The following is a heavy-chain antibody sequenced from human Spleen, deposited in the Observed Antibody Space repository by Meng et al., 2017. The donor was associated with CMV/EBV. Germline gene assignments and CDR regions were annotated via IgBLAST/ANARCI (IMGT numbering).Heavy chain of an antibody. J-gene: IGHJ6*02. Sequence: SVKVSCKASGYTFTSYGISWVRQAPGQGLEWMGGIIPIFGTANYAQKFQGRVTITTDESTSTAYMELSSLRSEDTAVYYCARGRVVVPAAMGSLYYYGMDVWGQGTTVTVSS. CDR2: IIPIFGTA. CDR1: GYTFTSYG. V-gene: IGHV1-69*05. CDR3: ARGRVVVPAAMGSLYYYGMDV. D-gene: IGHD2-2*01.